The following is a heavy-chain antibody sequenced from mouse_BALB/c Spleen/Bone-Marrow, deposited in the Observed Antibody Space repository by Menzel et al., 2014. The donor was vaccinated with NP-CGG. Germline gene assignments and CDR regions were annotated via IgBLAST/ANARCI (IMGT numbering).Heavy chain of an antibody. CDR2: ISDGGSYT. CDR1: GFTFSDYY. J-gene: IGHJ2*01. V-gene: IGHV5-4*02. Sequence: EVHLVESGGGLVKPGGSLKLSCAASGFTFSDYYMYWVRQTPEKRLEWVATISDGGSYTYYPDSVKGRITISRDNAKNNLFLQMSSLKSEDTAMYYCARVSYDYFDYWGQGTTLTVSS. CDR3: ARVSYDYFDY. D-gene: IGHD2-4*01.